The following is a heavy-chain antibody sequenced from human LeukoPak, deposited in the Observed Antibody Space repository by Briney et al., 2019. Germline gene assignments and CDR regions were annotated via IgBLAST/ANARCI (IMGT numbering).Heavy chain of an antibody. D-gene: IGHD1-14*01. V-gene: IGHV4-39*07. CDR2: IYYTGNT. J-gene: IGHJ4*02. CDR1: GGSISSTGHY. CDR3: ARTGYSSGRSFDY. Sequence: PSETLSLTCTVSGGSISSTGHYWGWIRQPPGKGLEWIGTIYYTGNTNYNPSLKSRVTISVDTSKNQFSLKLSSVTAADTAVYYCARTGYSSGRSFDYWGQGTLVTVSS.